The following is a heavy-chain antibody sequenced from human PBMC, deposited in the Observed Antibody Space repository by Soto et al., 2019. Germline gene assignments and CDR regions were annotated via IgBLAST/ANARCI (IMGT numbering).Heavy chain of an antibody. J-gene: IGHJ4*02. CDR2: IIPIFGTA. CDR3: ARGAMTTVTNFDY. CDR1: GGTFSSYA. D-gene: IGHD4-17*01. V-gene: IGHV1-69*13. Sequence: SVKVSCKASGGTFSSYAISWVRQAPGQGLEWMGGIIPIFGTANYAQKFQGRVTITADESTSTAYMELSSLRSEDTAVYYCARGAMTTVTNFDYWGQGTLVTVSA.